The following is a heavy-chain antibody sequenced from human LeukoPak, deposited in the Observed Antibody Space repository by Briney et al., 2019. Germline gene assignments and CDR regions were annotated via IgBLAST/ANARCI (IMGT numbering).Heavy chain of an antibody. V-gene: IGHV4-30-2*03. CDR3: ARHNVEMATITSYWFDP. D-gene: IGHD5-24*01. CDR2: IYHSGST. CDR1: GGSISSGGYS. J-gene: IGHJ5*02. Sequence: SETLSLTCAVSGGSISSGGYSWSWIRQPPGKGLEWIGYIYHSGSTYYNPSLKSRVTISVDTSKNQFSLKLSSVTAADTAVYYCARHNVEMATITSYWFDPWGQGTLVTVSS.